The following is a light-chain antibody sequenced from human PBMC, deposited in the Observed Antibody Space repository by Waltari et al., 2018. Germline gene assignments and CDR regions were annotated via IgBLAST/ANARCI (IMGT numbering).Light chain of an antibody. J-gene: IGLJ2*01. V-gene: IGLV3-1*01. CDR1: KLGAKY. CDR2: YDA. CDR3: QAWDTNTPVL. Sequence: SYDLTQPPSVSVSPGQTASITCSGDKLGAKYVSWYQQKPGQSPVLVIYYDAKRPSGIPDRFSGSNSGNTATLTISGTQAVDEADYYCQAWDTNTPVLFGGGTKLTVL.